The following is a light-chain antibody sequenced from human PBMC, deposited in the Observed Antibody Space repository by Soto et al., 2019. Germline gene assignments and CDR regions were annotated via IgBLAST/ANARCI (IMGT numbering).Light chain of an antibody. CDR2: GES. CDR1: ESVLDY. J-gene: IGKJ4*01. Sequence: ELVLTQSPATLSSYPGESANLSCRASESVLDYVAWFQQRTGQSPRLLIYGESSRATGIPDRFSGSGSGTDFNLTISRLEPEDFAVYYCQKYGSSPLTFGGGTKVDIK. V-gene: IGKV3-20*01. CDR3: QKYGSSPLT.